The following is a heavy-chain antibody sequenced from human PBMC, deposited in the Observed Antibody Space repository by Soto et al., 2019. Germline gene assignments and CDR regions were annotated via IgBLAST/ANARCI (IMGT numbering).Heavy chain of an antibody. CDR2: IDAGNGNT. V-gene: IGHV1-3*01. Sequence: ASVKVSCKASGYTFTSYAMHWVSQAPGQRLEWMGWIDAGNGNTKYSQKFQGRVTITRDTSASTAYMELSSLRSEDTAVYYCARGGSSSSWPNAFDIWGQGTMVTVSS. J-gene: IGHJ3*02. D-gene: IGHD6-13*01. CDR3: ARGGSSSSWPNAFDI. CDR1: GYTFTSYA.